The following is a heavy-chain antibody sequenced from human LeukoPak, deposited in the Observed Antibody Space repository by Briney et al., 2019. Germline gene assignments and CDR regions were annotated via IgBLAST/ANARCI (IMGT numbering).Heavy chain of an antibody. V-gene: IGHV3-74*01. Sequence: GGSLRLSCAASGFTFRNYWMHWVRQAPGKGLVWVSRVKGDGSFTDYADSVKGRFAISRDNAKNTLYLQMYSLRAEDTAAYYCVRDEDDYNFDYWGQGSLVTVSS. CDR3: VRDEDDYNFDY. CDR1: GFTFRNYW. CDR2: VKGDGSFT. J-gene: IGHJ4*02. D-gene: IGHD5-24*01.